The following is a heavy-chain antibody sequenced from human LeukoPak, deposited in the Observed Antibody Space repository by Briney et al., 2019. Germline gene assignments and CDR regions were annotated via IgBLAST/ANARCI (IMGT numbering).Heavy chain of an antibody. CDR1: RGSNRRYY. CDR3: ASAPRGVVVKSDAFDI. J-gene: IGHJ3*02. D-gene: IGHD2-15*01. Sequence: SETLSLTCTVPRGSNRRYYGSWLRQPPGKVMQGIGHIYYSGSTNYNPSIKSRVRTSVDTSKKQFSLKLSSVTAADTAVYYCASAPRGVVVKSDAFDIWGQGTVVTVSS. V-gene: IGHV4-59*01. CDR2: IYYSGST.